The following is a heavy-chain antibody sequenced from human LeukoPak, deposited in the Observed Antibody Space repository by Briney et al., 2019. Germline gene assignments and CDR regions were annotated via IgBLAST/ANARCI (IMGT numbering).Heavy chain of an antibody. CDR2: IRYDGSNK. V-gene: IGHV3-30*02. Sequence: PGGSLRLXCAASGFTFSSYGMHWVRQAPGKVLEWVAFIRYDGSNKYYADSVKGRFTISRDNSKNTLYLQMNSLRAEDTAVYYCAKGFRNYYYYYMDVWGKGTTVTVSS. CDR3: AKGFRNYYYYYMDV. J-gene: IGHJ6*03. D-gene: IGHD1-14*01. CDR1: GFTFSSYG.